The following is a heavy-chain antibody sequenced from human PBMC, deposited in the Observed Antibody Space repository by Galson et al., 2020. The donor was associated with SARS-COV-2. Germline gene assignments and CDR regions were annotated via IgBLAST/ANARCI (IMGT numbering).Heavy chain of an antibody. CDR1: GYSFTSYW. CDR2: IYPGDSDT. D-gene: IGHD1-26*01. V-gene: IGHV5-51*01. CDR3: ARTRGVYSGSYYYYYYMDV. J-gene: IGHJ6*03. Sequence: GESLKISCKGSGYSFTSYWIGWVRQMPGKGLEWMGIIYPGDSDTRYSPSFQGQVTISADKSISTAYLQWSSLKASDTAMYYCARTRGVYSGSYYYYYYMDVWGKGTTVTVSS.